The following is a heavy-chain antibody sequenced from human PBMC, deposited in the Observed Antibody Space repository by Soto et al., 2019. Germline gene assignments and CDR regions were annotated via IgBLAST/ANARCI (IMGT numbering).Heavy chain of an antibody. CDR3: AAMKRITIFGVVIIQTDYYYYGMDV. Sequence: SVKVSCKASGGTFSSYAISWLRQAPGQGLEWMGGIIPIFGTANYAQKFQGRVTITADESTSTAYMELSSLRSEDTAVYYCAAMKRITIFGVVIIQTDYYYYGMDVWGQGTTVTVSS. J-gene: IGHJ6*02. CDR1: GGTFSSYA. V-gene: IGHV1-69*13. D-gene: IGHD3-3*01. CDR2: IIPIFGTA.